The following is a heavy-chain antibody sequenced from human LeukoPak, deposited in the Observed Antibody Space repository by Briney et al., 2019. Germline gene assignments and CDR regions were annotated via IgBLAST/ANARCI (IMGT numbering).Heavy chain of an antibody. Sequence: SGTLSLTCNVSGDSINIYYWSWIRQPPGKGLEWIGYIYHSGSTYYNPSLKSRVTISVDRSKNQFSLKLSSVTAADTAVYYCASPKLDYWGQGTLVTVSS. CDR1: GDSINIYY. D-gene: IGHD5-24*01. CDR2: IYHSGST. V-gene: IGHV4-59*12. CDR3: ASPKLDY. J-gene: IGHJ4*02.